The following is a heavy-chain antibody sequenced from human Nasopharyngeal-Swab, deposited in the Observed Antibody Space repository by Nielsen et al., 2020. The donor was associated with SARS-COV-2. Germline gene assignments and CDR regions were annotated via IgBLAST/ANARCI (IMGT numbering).Heavy chain of an antibody. V-gene: IGHV3-48*03. CDR3: AREIVGYSGSDDAFDI. J-gene: IGHJ3*02. CDR2: ISVSGSYR. D-gene: IGHD1-26*01. Sequence: GESLKISCAASGFIFSSYEINWVRQAPGKGPEWVSYISVSGSYRAYADSVKGRSTISRDDAKNSLYLQVNSLRDEDTAVYYCAREIVGYSGSDDAFDIWGQGTTVTVSS. CDR1: GFIFSSYE.